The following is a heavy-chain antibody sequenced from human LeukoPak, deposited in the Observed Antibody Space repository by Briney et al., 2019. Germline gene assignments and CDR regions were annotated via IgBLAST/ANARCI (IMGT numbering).Heavy chain of an antibody. CDR1: GYPFSSYS. CDR2: ISVSGGVR. J-gene: IGHJ4*02. V-gene: IGHV3-48*02. D-gene: IGHD2/OR15-2a*01. CDR3: ARDRGYFYDQLDY. Sequence: GGSLRLSCVASGYPFSSYSMNWIRQAPGKGLEWVSYISVSGGVRSYADSVKGRFAISRDDARNSLYLQMNSLKDEDTAVYYCARDRGYFYDQLDYWGQGTLVTVSS.